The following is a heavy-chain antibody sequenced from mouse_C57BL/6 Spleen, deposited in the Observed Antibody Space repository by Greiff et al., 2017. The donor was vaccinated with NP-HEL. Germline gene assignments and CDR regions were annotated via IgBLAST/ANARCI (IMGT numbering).Heavy chain of an antibody. V-gene: IGHV5-6*01. Sequence: EVQLVESGGDLVKPGGSLKLSCAASGFTFSSYGMSWVRQTPDKRLEWVATISSGGSYTYYPDSVKGRFTISRDTAKNTLYLQMSSLKSEYTAMYDCARHTDYEDYWGQGTTLTVSS. CDR3: ARHTDYEDY. D-gene: IGHD2-4*01. CDR2: ISSGGSYT. CDR1: GFTFSSYG. J-gene: IGHJ2*01.